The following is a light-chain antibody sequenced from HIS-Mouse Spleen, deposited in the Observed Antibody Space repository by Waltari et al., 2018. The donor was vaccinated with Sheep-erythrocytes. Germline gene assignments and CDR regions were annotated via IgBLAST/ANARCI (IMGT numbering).Light chain of an antibody. CDR1: QDISNS. CDR2: DAS. Sequence: DIQMTQSPSSLSASVGDRVTITCQASQDISNSLNWYQQKPGKAPKLLIYDASNLDQGVPSRFSGSGSGTDFTFTISSLQPEDIATYYCQQYDNLLTFGGGTKVEIK. CDR3: QQYDNLLT. V-gene: IGKV1-33*01. J-gene: IGKJ4*01.